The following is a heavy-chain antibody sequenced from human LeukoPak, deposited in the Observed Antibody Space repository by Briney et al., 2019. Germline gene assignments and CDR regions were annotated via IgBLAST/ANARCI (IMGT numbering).Heavy chain of an antibody. CDR3: ARDTYYYDNGDFIDAFDI. V-gene: IGHV4-59*01. CDR2: INYSGRT. D-gene: IGHD3-22*01. CDR1: GGSISTYY. Sequence: KPSRTLSLTCTVSGGSISTYYWSWVRQSPGKGLEWIGYINYSGRTNSSPSLKSRVAISVDTSKNQFSLRLSSVTAADTAVYYCARDTYYYDNGDFIDAFDIWGQGTMVTVSS. J-gene: IGHJ3*02.